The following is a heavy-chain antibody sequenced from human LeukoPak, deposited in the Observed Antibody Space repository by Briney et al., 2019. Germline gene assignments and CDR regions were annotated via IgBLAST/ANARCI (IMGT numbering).Heavy chain of an antibody. V-gene: IGHV1-46*01. Sequence: ASVKVSCKASGYILTDYYMHWVRQAPGQGPEWMGVINPSGTWTTYPQKFQGRLTLTRDMSTTTDYLELSSLRSEDTAVYYCARDNSVRDEAWWFNPWGQGTLVTVSS. CDR2: INPSGTWT. CDR1: GYILTDYY. D-gene: IGHD5-24*01. CDR3: ARDNSVRDEAWWFNP. J-gene: IGHJ5*02.